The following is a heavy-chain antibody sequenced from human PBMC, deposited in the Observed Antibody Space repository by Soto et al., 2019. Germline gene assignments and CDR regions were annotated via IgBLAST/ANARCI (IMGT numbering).Heavy chain of an antibody. CDR1: GYTFTSYD. CDR3: ARERGASSPFDY. Sequence: QVQLVQSGAEVKKPGASVKVSCKASGYTFTSYDINWVRQATGQGLEWMGWMNPNSGNTGYAQKFQGRVTMTRNTSNSTPYMELSSLRSEDTAVYYGARERGASSPFDYWGQGTLVTVSS. CDR2: MNPNSGNT. D-gene: IGHD6-19*01. V-gene: IGHV1-8*01. J-gene: IGHJ4*02.